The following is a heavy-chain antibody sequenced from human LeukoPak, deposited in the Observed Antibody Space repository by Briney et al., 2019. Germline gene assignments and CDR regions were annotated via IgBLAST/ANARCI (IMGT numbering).Heavy chain of an antibody. CDR3: ARGLQLADSSPFDY. V-gene: IGHV1-8*03. Sequence: ASVKVSCKASGYTFTSYYMHWVRQATGQGLEWMGWMNPNSGNTGYAQKFQGRVTITRNTSISTAYMELSSLRSEDTAVYYCARGLQLADSSPFDYWGQGTLVTVSS. CDR1: GYTFTSYY. CDR2: MNPNSGNT. D-gene: IGHD6-19*01. J-gene: IGHJ4*02.